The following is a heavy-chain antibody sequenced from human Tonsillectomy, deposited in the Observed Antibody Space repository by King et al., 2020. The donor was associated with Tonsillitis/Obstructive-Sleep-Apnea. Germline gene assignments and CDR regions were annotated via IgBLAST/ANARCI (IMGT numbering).Heavy chain of an antibody. D-gene: IGHD2-15*01. CDR1: GGSFSGYY. Sequence: VQLQQWGAGLLKPSETLSLTCAVYGGSFSGYYWSWIRQPPGKGLEWIGEINHSGSTNYNPSLKSRVTISVDTSKNQFSLKLSSVTAADTAVYYCARGYEEYGSGGSCYSRWFDPWGQGTLVTVSS. V-gene: IGHV4-34*01. CDR2: INHSGST. J-gene: IGHJ5*02. CDR3: ARGYEEYGSGGSCYSRWFDP.